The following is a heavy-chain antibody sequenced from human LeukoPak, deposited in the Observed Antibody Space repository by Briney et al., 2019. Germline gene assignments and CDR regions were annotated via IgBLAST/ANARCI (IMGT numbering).Heavy chain of an antibody. CDR1: GFTFSDYY. J-gene: IGHJ4*02. CDR2: ITSSGSTI. Sequence: PGGSLRLSCAASGFTFSDYYMNWIRQAPGKGLEWFSYITSSGSTIYYADSVKGRFTVSRDNSKDMVYLQMNSLRTEDTAVYYCAKNRDSSDYPRDFDFWGQGTLVTVSS. CDR3: AKNRDSSDYPRDFDF. D-gene: IGHD3-22*01. V-gene: IGHV3-11*04.